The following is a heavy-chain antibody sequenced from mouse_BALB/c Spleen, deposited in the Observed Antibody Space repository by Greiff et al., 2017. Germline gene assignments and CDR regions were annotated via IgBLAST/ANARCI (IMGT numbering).Heavy chain of an antibody. D-gene: IGHD1-1*01. CDR2: ISSGGST. CDR1: GFTFSSYA. Sequence: EVMLVESGGGLVKPGGSLKLSCAASGFTFSSYAMSWVRQTPEKRLEWVASISSGGSTYYPDSVKGRFTISRDNARNILYLQMSSLRSEDTAMYCCVFYYYGSSYAMDYWGQGTSVTVSS. CDR3: VFYYYGSSYAMDY. V-gene: IGHV5-6-5*01. J-gene: IGHJ4*01.